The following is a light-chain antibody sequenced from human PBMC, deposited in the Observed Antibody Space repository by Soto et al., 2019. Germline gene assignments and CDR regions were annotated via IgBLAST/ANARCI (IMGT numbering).Light chain of an antibody. CDR2: EVT. J-gene: IGLJ3*02. CDR3: CSHSSSITWM. CDR1: SSDVGGYNF. Sequence: QSALTQPPSASGSPGQSVTISCTGTSSDVGGYNFVSWYQQHPGKAPKLIIHEVTNRLSGVSGRFSGSKSGNTAFLTISGLQAEDEAVYYCCSHSSSITWMFGGGTQLTVL. V-gene: IGLV2-8*01.